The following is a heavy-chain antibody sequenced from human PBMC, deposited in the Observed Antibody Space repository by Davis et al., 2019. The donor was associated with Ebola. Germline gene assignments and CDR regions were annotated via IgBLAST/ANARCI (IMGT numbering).Heavy chain of an antibody. CDR2: INPSGGIT. Sequence: ASVKVSCKTSGYTFTSRGISWVRQAPGQGLEWMGIINPSGGITIYAQKFQGRVTMTRDTSTSTVYMELSSLRSEDTAVYYCAGVGSRDYFDYWGQGTQVTVSS. V-gene: IGHV1-46*01. J-gene: IGHJ4*02. CDR3: AGVGSRDYFDY. CDR1: GYTFTSRG. D-gene: IGHD2-2*03.